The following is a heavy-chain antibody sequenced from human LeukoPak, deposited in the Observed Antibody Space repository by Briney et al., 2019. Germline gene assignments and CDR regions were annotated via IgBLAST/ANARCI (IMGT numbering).Heavy chain of an antibody. CDR3: ARVDIVVPWYFDL. D-gene: IGHD2-2*01. CDR1: GGSISSYY. V-gene: IGHV4-59*01. Sequence: PSETRSLTCTVSGGSISSYYWSWIRQPPGKGLEWIGYIYYSGSTNYNPSLKSRVTISVDTSKNQFSLKLSSVTAADTAVYYCARVDIVVPWYFDLWGRGTLVTVSS. CDR2: IYYSGST. J-gene: IGHJ2*01.